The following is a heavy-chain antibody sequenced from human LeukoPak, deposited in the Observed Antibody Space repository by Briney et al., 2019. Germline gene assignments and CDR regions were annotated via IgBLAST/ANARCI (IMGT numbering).Heavy chain of an antibody. Sequence: PSETLFLTCTVSGGSISSYYWSWIRQPPGKGLEWIGRIYTSGSTNYNPSLKSRVTMSVDTSKNQFSLKLSSVTAADTAVYYCARGRGSTGAVKYYFDYWGQGTLVTVSS. V-gene: IGHV4-4*07. J-gene: IGHJ4*02. D-gene: IGHD3-10*01. CDR1: GGSISSYY. CDR3: ARGRGSTGAVKYYFDY. CDR2: IYTSGST.